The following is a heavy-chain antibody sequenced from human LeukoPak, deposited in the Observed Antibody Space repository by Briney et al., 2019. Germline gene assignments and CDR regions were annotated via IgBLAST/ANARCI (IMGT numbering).Heavy chain of an antibody. CDR1: GFTFSSYS. Sequence: GGSLRLSCAASGFTFSSYSMNWVRQAPGKGLEWVSSISSSSSYIYYADSVKGRFTISRDNAKTSLYLQMNSLRAEDTAVYLRARGGRYDFVWGCYRAWDYWGQGTLVTVS. V-gene: IGHV3-21*01. CDR2: ISSSSSYI. CDR3: ARGGRYDFVWGCYRAWDY. J-gene: IGHJ4*02. D-gene: IGHD3-16*02.